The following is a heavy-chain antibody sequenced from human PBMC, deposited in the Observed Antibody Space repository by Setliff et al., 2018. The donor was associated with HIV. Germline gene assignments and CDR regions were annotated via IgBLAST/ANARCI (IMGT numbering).Heavy chain of an antibody. CDR1: GDSINTHY. CDR3: ARSTVGAGASFP. CDR2: ISHSGNT. Sequence: PSETLSLTCTVSGDSINTHYWSWIRQPPGKGLEWIGCISHSGNTNFNPSLNSRVTISLDTSKNQFSLRLTSLTAADTAIYYCARSTVGAGASFPWGQGTTVTVSS. J-gene: IGHJ6*01. V-gene: IGHV4-59*11. D-gene: IGHD1-26*01.